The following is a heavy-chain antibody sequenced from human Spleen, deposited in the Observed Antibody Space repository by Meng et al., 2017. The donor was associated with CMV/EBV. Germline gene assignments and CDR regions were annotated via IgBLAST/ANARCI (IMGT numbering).Heavy chain of an antibody. D-gene: IGHD6-6*01. V-gene: IGHV1-69*10. J-gene: IGHJ6*02. CDR2: IIPILGIA. Sequence: SVKVSCKASGFTFTKYGVGWLRQAPGQGLEWMGGIIPILGIANYAQKFQGSVTIITDETTTTAYMEGSSLRSDDTAVYYCARSSSSSYSYYGMDVWGQGTTVTVSS. CDR3: ARSSSSSYSYYGMDV. CDR1: GFTFTKYG.